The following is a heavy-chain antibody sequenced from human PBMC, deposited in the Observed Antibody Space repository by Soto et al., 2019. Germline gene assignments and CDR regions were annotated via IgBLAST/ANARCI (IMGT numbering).Heavy chain of an antibody. V-gene: IGHV4-34*01. CDR3: ARAGDFYSGYEMYAFDI. D-gene: IGHD5-12*01. J-gene: IGHJ3*02. CDR2: INHSGST. Sequence: SETLSLTCAVYGGSFSGYYWSWIRQPPGKGLEWIGEINHSGSTNYNPSLKSRVTISVDTSKNQFSLKLSSVTAADTAVYYCARAGDFYSGYEMYAFDIWGQGTMVTVSS. CDR1: GGSFSGYY.